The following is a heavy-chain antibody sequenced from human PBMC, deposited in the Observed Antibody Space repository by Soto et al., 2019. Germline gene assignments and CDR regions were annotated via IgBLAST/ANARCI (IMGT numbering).Heavy chain of an antibody. V-gene: IGHV3-23*01. CDR3: AKGEWGYSYCYGYYGMDV. CDR2: ISGSGGST. Sequence: EVQLLESGGGLVQPGGSLRLSCAASGFTFSSYAMSWVRQAPGKGLEWVSAISGSGGSTYYADSVKGRFTISRDNSKNTPYLQMNSLRAEDTAVYYCAKGEWGYSYCYGYYGMDVWCQGTTVTVSS. CDR1: GFTFSSYA. J-gene: IGHJ6*02. D-gene: IGHD5-18*01.